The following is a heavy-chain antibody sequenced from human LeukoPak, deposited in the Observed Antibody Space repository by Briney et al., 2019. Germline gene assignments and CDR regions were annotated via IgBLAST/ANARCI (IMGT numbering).Heavy chain of an antibody. D-gene: IGHD3-22*01. CDR2: ISSSSSYI. CDR1: GFTFSSYS. V-gene: IGHV3-21*01. Sequence: PGGSLRLSCAASGFTFSSYSMNWVRQAPGKGLEWVSSISSSSSYIYYADSVKGRFTISRDNAKNSLYLQMNSLRAEDTAVYYCARDLYLYYDSSGYYYVGRYFDYWGQGTLVTVSS. CDR3: ARDLYLYYDSSGYYYVGRYFDY. J-gene: IGHJ4*02.